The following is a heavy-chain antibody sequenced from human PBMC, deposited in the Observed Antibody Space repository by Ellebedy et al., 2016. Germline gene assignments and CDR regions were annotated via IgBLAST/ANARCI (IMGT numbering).Heavy chain of an antibody. Sequence: SETLSLTXTVSGGSISSSSYYWGWIRQPPGKGLEWIGSIYYSGSTYYNPSLKSRVTISVDTSKNQFSLKLSSVTAADTAVYYCAREGSTSHYYYYGMDVWGQGTMVTVSS. CDR1: GGSISSSSYY. CDR2: IYYSGST. V-gene: IGHV4-39*02. J-gene: IGHJ6*02. CDR3: AREGSTSHYYYYGMDV. D-gene: IGHD2-2*01.